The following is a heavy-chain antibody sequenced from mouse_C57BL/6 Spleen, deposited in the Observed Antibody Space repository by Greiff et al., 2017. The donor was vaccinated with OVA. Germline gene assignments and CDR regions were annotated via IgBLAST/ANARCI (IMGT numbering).Heavy chain of an antibody. CDR1: GYTFTDYY. CDR2: INPNNGGT. D-gene: IGHD1-1*01. J-gene: IGHJ2*01. Sequence: EVQLQQSGPELVKPGASVKISCKASGYTFTDYYMNWVKQSHGKSLEWIGDINPNNGGTSYNQKFKGKATLTVDKSSSTAYMELRSLTSEDSAVYYCAREGAITTVVGFDYWGQGTTLTVSS. CDR3: AREGAITTVVGFDY. V-gene: IGHV1-26*01.